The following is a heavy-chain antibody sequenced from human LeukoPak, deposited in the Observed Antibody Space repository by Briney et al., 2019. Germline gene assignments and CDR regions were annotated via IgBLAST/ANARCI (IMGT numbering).Heavy chain of an antibody. V-gene: IGHV1-8*01. CDR1: GYTFTSYD. CDR3: TRSGFGSGISFDL. J-gene: IGHJ5*02. D-gene: IGHD3-10*01. Sequence: ASVKVSCKASGYTFTSYDINWVRQAPGQGLEWMGWMNPNSGDTGYPQKFQGRVTMTRDTSITTAYMELSSLRSEDTAVYYCTRSGFGSGISFDLWGQGTLVTVSS. CDR2: MNPNSGDT.